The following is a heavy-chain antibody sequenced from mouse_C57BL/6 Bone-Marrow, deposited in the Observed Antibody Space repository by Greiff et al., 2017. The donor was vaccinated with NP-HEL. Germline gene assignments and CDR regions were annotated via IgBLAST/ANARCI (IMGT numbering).Heavy chain of an antibody. V-gene: IGHV1-85*01. Sequence: QVQLKESGPELVKPGASVKLSCKASGYTFTSYDINWVKQRPGQGLEWIGWIYPRDGSTKYNEKFKGKATLTVDTSSSIAYMELHSLTSEDSAVYFCARNYYGNLNCYYYAMDYWGQGTSVTVSS. CDR3: ARNYYGNLNCYYYAMDY. D-gene: IGHD2-1*01. CDR1: GYTFTSYD. CDR2: IYPRDGST. J-gene: IGHJ4*01.